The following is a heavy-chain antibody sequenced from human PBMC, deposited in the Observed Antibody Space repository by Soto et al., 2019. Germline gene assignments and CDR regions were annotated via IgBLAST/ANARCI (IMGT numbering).Heavy chain of an antibody. CDR1: GFTFSSYW. J-gene: IGHJ6*02. V-gene: IGHV3-74*01. CDR3: ARHSAAIYYGMDV. D-gene: IGHD6-25*01. CDR2: INSDGSST. Sequence: GGSLRLSCAASGFTFSSYWMHWVRQAPGKGLVWVSRINSDGSSTSYADSVKGRFTISRDNAKNTLYLQMNSLRAEDTAVYYCARHSAAIYYGMDVWGQGTTVTVSS.